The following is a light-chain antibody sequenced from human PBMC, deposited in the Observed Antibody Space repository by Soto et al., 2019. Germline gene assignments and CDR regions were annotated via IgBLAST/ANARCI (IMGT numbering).Light chain of an antibody. CDR3: QQQGSSQPIT. CDR1: QSVSSSY. Sequence: EIVLTQSPGTLSLSPGERATLSCRASQSVSSSYLAWYQQKPGQAPRLLIYGASSRAAGIPDRFSGSGSWTAFTLTISSLEPEDVVVYYCQQQGSSQPITFGQGTRLEIK. CDR2: GAS. J-gene: IGKJ5*01. V-gene: IGKV3-20*01.